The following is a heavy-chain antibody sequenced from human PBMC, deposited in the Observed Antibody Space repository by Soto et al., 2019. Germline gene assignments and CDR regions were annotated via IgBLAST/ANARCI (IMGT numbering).Heavy chain of an antibody. D-gene: IGHD3-3*02. CDR1: GYTFTSYD. Sequence: QVQLVQSGAEVKKPGASVKVSCKSSGYTFTSYDINWVRQTTGQGLEWMGWMNPNSGNTGYAQKFQGRVTMTRDNAINTAYMELSSLTSEDTALYYWARPLEIQMAAFRPYYYYAFDVWGQGTTVTVSS. V-gene: IGHV1-8*01. J-gene: IGHJ6*02. CDR2: MNPNSGNT. CDR3: ARPLEIQMAAFRPYYYYAFDV.